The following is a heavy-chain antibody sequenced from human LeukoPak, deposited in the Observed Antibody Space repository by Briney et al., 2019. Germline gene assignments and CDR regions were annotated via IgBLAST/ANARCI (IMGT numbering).Heavy chain of an antibody. D-gene: IGHD2-2*01. Sequence: TGGSLRLSCAASGFTFSSYDMHWVRQAPGKGLEWVAVIWNDGSNKYYADSVKGRITISRDNSKNTLYLKMNSPRDEDTAVYYSASGFYCSSKSCHPHHIEDWGQGTLVTVSS. CDR1: GFTFSSYD. CDR3: ASGFYCSSKSCHPHHIED. J-gene: IGHJ4*02. V-gene: IGHV3-33*01. CDR2: IWNDGSNK.